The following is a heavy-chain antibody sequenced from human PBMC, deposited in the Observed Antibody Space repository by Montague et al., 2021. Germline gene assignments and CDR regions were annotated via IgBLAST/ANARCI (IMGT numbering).Heavy chain of an antibody. J-gene: IGHJ4*02. CDR1: GGSISDFY. V-gene: IGHV4-59*08. CDR2: IYDSGTT. CDR3: ARRLGNRAPFDY. D-gene: IGHD7-27*01. Sequence: SKTLSLTCTVTGGSISDFYWSWIRQSPEKGLEWIGYIYDSGTTNYNPSLKSRVTISADTSMNQFSLNLRSVTAADTAVYFCARRLGNRAPFDYWGQGTLVTVSS.